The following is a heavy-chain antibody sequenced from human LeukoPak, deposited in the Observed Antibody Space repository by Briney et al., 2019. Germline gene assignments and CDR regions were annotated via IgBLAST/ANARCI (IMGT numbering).Heavy chain of an antibody. Sequence: PGGSLRLSCAASGFTFSSYGMHWVRQAPGKGLEWVAFIRYDGSNKYYADSVKGRFTISRDNSKNTLFLQMNSLRAEDTAVYYCARGNLDGFDIWGQGTMVTVSS. CDR2: IRYDGSNK. CDR1: GFTFSSYG. V-gene: IGHV3-30*02. CDR3: ARGNLDGFDI. J-gene: IGHJ3*02.